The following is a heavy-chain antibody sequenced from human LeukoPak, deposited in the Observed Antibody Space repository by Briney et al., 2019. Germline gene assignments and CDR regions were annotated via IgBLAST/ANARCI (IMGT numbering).Heavy chain of an antibody. J-gene: IGHJ6*02. CDR2: IYYSGST. CDR3: AREGCSGGSCYPRSGPNYYYYGMDV. D-gene: IGHD2-15*01. Sequence: SETLSLTCTVSGGSISSSSYYWGWIRQPPGKGLEWIGSIYYSGSTYYNPSLKSRVTISVDTSKIQFSLKLSSVTAADTAVYYCAREGCSGGSCYPRSGPNYYYYGMDVWGQGTTVTVSS. V-gene: IGHV4-39*07. CDR1: GGSISSSSYY.